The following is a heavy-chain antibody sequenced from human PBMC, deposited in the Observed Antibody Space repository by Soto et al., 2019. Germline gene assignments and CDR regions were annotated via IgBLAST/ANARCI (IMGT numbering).Heavy chain of an antibody. CDR3: AKLVRQPTFFFDY. V-gene: IGHV4-31*03. Sequence: SETLSLTCTVSGASISRGDYYWSWIRQSPEKGLEWIGYIYNSVTTYYNPSLKSRITISVDTSKSQFSLKLSSVTAADTAVYYCAKLVRQPTFFFDYWGQGTLVTV. CDR1: GASISRGDYY. CDR2: IYNSVTT. J-gene: IGHJ4*02. D-gene: IGHD3-10*01.